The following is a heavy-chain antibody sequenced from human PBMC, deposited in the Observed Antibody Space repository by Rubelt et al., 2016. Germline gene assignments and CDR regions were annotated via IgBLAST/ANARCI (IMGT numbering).Heavy chain of an antibody. Sequence: EVQLVESGGGLVKPGGSLRLSCAASGFTLSSYSLNWVRPAPGKGLEWVPFISPSSSYIYYSDSVKGRFTFSRDDAKNSLYLQMKSLRAEDTAVYSCARVWARAAARPYWYFDLWGRGTLVTVSS. CDR2: ISPSSSYI. CDR1: GFTLSSYS. CDR3: ARVWARAAARPYWYFDL. D-gene: IGHD6-13*01. V-gene: IGHV3-21*01. J-gene: IGHJ2*01.